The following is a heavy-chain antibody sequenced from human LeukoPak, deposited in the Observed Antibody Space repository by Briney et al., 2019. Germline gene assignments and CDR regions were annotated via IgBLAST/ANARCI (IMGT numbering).Heavy chain of an antibody. V-gene: IGHV1-8*01. D-gene: IGHD6-19*01. Sequence: ASVKVSCKASGYTFTSYDINWVRQATGQGLERMGWMNPNSGNTGYAQKFQGRVTMTRNTSISTAYMELSSPRSEDTAVYYCARGRQQWLAYAFDIWGQGTMVTVSS. CDR1: GYTFTSYD. CDR2: MNPNSGNT. J-gene: IGHJ3*02. CDR3: ARGRQQWLAYAFDI.